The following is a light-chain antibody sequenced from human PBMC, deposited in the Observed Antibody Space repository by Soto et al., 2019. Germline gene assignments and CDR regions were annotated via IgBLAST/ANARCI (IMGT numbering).Light chain of an antibody. J-gene: IGKJ1*01. CDR1: QSVSTR. CDR2: DAS. V-gene: IGKV1-5*02. CDR3: QQYNSYSRT. Sequence: DIQMTQSPSSLSASVGDRVTIICRASQSVSTRLAWYQQKPGKAPKVLIYDASSWAGGVPSRFSGSGSGTEFTLTISSLQPDDFATYYCQQYNSYSRTFGQGTK.